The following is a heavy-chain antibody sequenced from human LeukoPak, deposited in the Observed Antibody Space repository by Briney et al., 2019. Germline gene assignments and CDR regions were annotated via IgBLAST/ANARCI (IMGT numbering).Heavy chain of an antibody. CDR2: INWNGAST. Sequence: GGSLRLSCAASGFTFDDFGMSWVRQVPGKGLEWVSGINWNGASTGYADSVKGRFTISRDNAKNSLYLQMNSLRAEDTALYYCASPYYYASGSFDVWGQGTLVTVSS. CDR1: GFTFDDFG. V-gene: IGHV3-20*04. J-gene: IGHJ4*02. CDR3: ASPYYYASGSFDV. D-gene: IGHD3-10*01.